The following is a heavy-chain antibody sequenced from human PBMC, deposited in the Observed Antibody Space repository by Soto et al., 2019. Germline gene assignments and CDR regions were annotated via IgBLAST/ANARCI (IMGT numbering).Heavy chain of an antibody. Sequence: SWSLSLARTVSVESVSGGGYDWFWVRQRPGKDLEWIGCVYRGGGTHYNPSLNGRLTISVDKSKNQFYLRLTSVAAADTAVYYSARDNRITVNPANVASGMDVWGQAIMVTVSS. J-gene: IGHJ6*02. CDR2: VYRGGGT. V-gene: IGHV4-31*02. CDR1: VESVSGGGYD. D-gene: IGHD1-20*01. CDR3: ARDNRITVNPANVASGMDV.